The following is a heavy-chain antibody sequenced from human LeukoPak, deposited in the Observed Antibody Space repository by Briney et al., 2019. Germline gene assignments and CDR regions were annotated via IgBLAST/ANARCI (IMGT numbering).Heavy chain of an antibody. Sequence: SETLSLTCTVSGGSISSGGYYWSWIRQHPGKGLEWIGYIYYSGSTYYNPSLKSRVTIPVDTSKNQFSLKLSSVTAADTAVYYCARTTVTSNWFDPWGQGTLVTVSS. J-gene: IGHJ5*02. CDR3: ARTTVTSNWFDP. V-gene: IGHV4-31*03. CDR2: IYYSGST. CDR1: GGSISSGGYY. D-gene: IGHD4-17*01.